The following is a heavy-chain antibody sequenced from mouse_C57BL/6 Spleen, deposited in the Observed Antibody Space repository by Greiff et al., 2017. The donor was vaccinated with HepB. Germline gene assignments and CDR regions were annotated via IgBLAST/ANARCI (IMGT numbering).Heavy chain of an antibody. CDR3: TRCGLCGSREYFDV. V-gene: IGHV1-15*01. CDR1: GYTFTDYE. D-gene: IGHD1-1*01. Sequence: VQLQQSGAELVRPGASVTLSCKASGYTFTDYEMHWVKQTPVHGLEWIGAIDPETGGTAYNQKFKGKAILTADKSSSTAYMELRSLTSEDSAVYYCTRCGLCGSREYFDVWGQGTTVTVSS. J-gene: IGHJ1*01. CDR2: IDPETGGT.